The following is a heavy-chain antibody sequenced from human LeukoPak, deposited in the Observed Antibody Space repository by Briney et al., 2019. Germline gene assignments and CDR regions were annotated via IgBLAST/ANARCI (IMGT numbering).Heavy chain of an antibody. CDR3: ARDGGLGEFSFNY. J-gene: IGHJ4*02. D-gene: IGHD3-16*02. CDR2: INPNSGGT. Sequence: ASVKVSCKASGYTFSGYYIHWVRQAPGKGLEWMGWINPNSGGTNYAQKFRGRVTMTRDTSTSTAYLELSRLRSDDTAVYFCARDGGLGEFSFNYWGQGTLVTVSS. CDR1: GYTFSGYY. V-gene: IGHV1-2*02.